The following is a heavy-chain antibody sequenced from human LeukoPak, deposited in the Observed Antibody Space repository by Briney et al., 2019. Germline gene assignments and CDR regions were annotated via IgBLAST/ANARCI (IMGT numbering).Heavy chain of an antibody. D-gene: IGHD4-17*01. CDR3: ARVYADYYFDY. J-gene: IGHJ4*02. CDR1: GFTFPSYG. Sequence: GGSLRLSCAASGFTFPSYGMHWVRQAPGKGLEWVSFISYDRSENYYADSVKGRLTISRDNSKNTLYLQMNSLRIDDSAVYYCARVYADYYFDYWGQGTLVTVSS. CDR2: ISYDRSEN. V-gene: IGHV3-30*03.